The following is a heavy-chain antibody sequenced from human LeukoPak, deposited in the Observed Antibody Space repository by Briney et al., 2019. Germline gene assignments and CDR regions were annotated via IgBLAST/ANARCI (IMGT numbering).Heavy chain of an antibody. CDR1: GFTFSSYA. CDR2: INSNGGST. Sequence: GGSLRLSCSASGFTFSSYALYWVRQAPGKGLEYVSAINSNGGSTYYADSVRGRFTISRDNSKNTLYLQMSSLRAEDTAVYYCVKETFTVTSPFDYWGQGTLVTVSS. CDR3: VKETFTVTSPFDY. D-gene: IGHD3-16*01. V-gene: IGHV3-64D*09. J-gene: IGHJ4*02.